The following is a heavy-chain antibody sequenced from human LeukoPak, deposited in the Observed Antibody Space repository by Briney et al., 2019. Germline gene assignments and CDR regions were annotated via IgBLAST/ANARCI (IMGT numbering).Heavy chain of an antibody. CDR2: AYYSGST. Sequence: SETLSLTCTLSGGSISSYYWNWIRQPPGKALEWLGYAYYSGSTNYNPSLKTRLTISVDTSKAQFSLTLSSVTAADTGIYYCASRSGRNYYGMDVWGQGTTVIVSS. V-gene: IGHV4-59*01. J-gene: IGHJ6*02. D-gene: IGHD3-10*01. CDR3: ASRSGRNYYGMDV. CDR1: GGSISSYY.